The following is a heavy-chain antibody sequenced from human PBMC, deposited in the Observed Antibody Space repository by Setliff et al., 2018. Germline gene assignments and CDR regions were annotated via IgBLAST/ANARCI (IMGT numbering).Heavy chain of an antibody. CDR2: INHSGST. J-gene: IGHJ5*02. D-gene: IGHD3-3*02. Sequence: LSLTCAVYGGSFSGYYWSWIRQPPGKGLEWIGEINHSGSTNYNPSLKSRVTISVDTSKNQSSLNLTSVTAADTAVYYCARAGFELGQYNWFDPWGQGTLVTVSS. V-gene: IGHV4-34*01. CDR3: ARAGFELGQYNWFDP. CDR1: GGSFSGYY.